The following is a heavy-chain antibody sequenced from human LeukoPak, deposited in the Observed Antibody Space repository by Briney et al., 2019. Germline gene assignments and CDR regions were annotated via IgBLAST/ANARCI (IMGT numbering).Heavy chain of an antibody. CDR2: IIPILGIA. Sequence: ASVKVSCKASGGTFNSYAISWVRQAPGQGLEWMGRIIPILGIANYAQKFQGRVTITADKSTSTAYMELSSLRSEDTAVYYCATDSAINWNYGYYYGMDVWGQGTTVTVSS. CDR3: ATDSAINWNYGYYYGMDV. J-gene: IGHJ6*02. D-gene: IGHD1-7*01. V-gene: IGHV1-69*04. CDR1: GGTFNSYA.